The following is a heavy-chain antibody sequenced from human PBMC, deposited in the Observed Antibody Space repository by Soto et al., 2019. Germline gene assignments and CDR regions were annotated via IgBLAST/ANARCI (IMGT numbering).Heavy chain of an antibody. CDR2: IYTSGST. V-gene: IGHV4-4*07. CDR3: ARALGXFWSGYPHDYYYYGMDV. J-gene: IGHJ6*02. Sequence: PSETLSLTCTVSGGSISSYYWSWIRQPAGKGLEWIGRIYTSGSTNYNPFLKSRVTMSVDTSKNQFSLKLSSVTAADTAVYYCARALGXFWSGYPHDYYYYGMDVWGQGTTVTVSS. D-gene: IGHD3-3*01. CDR1: GGSISSYY.